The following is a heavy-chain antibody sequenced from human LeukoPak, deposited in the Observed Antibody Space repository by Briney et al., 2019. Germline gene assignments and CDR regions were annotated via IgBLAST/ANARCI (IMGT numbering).Heavy chain of an antibody. J-gene: IGHJ4*02. CDR2: IYSAGIT. CDR1: GGSISSTGSF. CDR3: WLEKVVAAYFDY. D-gene: IGHD2-15*01. Sequence: SETLSLTCTVSGGSISSTGSFWGWIRQPPRRGLGWFGSIYSAGITYYNPSLQSRVTISENTSKNQSSLKMTSMSAADTAIYYCWLEKVVAAYFDYWGQGTLVTVSS. V-gene: IGHV4-39*07.